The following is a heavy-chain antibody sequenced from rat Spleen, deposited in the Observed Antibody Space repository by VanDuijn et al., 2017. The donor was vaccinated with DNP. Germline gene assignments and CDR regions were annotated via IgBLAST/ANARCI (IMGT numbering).Heavy chain of an antibody. Sequence: EVQLVESGGGLVQPGRSMKLSCAASGFTFSNYYLAWVRQAPTKGLEWVAAISPGGTNSVYRDSVKGRFTISRDNAKSTLYLQMDSLRSEDTATYYCTTDFERGYWGQGVMVTVSS. V-gene: IGHV5-25*01. D-gene: IGHD1-11*01. CDR3: TTDFERGY. CDR1: GFTFSNYY. J-gene: IGHJ2*01. CDR2: ISPGGTNS.